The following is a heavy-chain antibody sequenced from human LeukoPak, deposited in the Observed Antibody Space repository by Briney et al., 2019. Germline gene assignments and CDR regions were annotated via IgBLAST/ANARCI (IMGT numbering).Heavy chain of an antibody. CDR2: ISSSSSYI. J-gene: IGHJ6*02. V-gene: IGHV3-21*01. Sequence: PGGSLRLSCAASGFTFSSYSMSWVRQAPGKGLEWVSSISSSSSYIYYADSVKGRFTISRDNAKNSLYLQMNSLKAEDTAVYYCARTHYFGSGSYYKNYGMDVWXXXTTVTVSS. CDR3: ARTHYFGSGSYYKNYGMDV. D-gene: IGHD3-10*01. CDR1: GFTFSSYS.